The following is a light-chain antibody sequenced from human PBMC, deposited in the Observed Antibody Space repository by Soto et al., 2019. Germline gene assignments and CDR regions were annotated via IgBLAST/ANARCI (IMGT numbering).Light chain of an antibody. V-gene: IGKV3-11*01. CDR2: DAS. CDR3: QQRSNWST. CDR1: QSVSSY. Sequence: EIVLTQSPATLSLSPEERANLSCRASQSVSSYLAWYQQEPGQAPRLLIYDASNRATGIPARFSGSGSGTDFTLTISSLEPEDFAVYYCQQRSNWSTFGQGTRLEIK. J-gene: IGKJ5*01.